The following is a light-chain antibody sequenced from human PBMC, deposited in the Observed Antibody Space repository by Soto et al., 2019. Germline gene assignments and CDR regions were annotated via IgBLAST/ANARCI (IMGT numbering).Light chain of an antibody. CDR2: GAS. V-gene: IGKV3-20*01. J-gene: IGKJ1*01. CDR3: RHYGSAPET. Sequence: GESVALCCRRIQSGSSSYLAWYQQKPGQAPRLLIYGASSRATGIPDRFSGSGSGTDFTRIMSRHYPGDAVVNYGRHYGSAPETFRQGTKVDIK. CDR1: QSGSSSY.